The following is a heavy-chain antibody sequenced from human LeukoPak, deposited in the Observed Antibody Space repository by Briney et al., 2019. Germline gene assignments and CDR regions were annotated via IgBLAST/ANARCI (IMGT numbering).Heavy chain of an antibody. CDR1: GGSFSGYY. J-gene: IGHJ5*02. CDR3: ARGGLMTMVRGVKFDP. CDR2: INHSGST. V-gene: IGHV4-34*01. Sequence: SETLSLTCAVYGGSFSGYYWSWIRQPPGKGLEWIGEINHSGSTNYNPSLKSRVTISVDTSKNQFSLKLSSVTAADTAVYYCARGGLMTMVRGVKFDPWGQGTLVTVSS. D-gene: IGHD3-10*01.